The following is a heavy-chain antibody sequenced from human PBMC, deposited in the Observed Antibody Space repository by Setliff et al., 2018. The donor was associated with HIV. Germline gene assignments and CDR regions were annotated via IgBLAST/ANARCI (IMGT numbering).Heavy chain of an antibody. Sequence: ASVKVSCKASGYTFTSYGISWVRQAPGQGLEWMGWISAYNGNTNYAQKLQGRVTMTTDTSTSTAYMELRSLRSDDTAVYYCARGIDILVKMGIYYHYMDVWGKGTTVTVSS. V-gene: IGHV1-18*01. CDR1: GYTFTSYG. CDR3: ARGIDILVKMGIYYHYMDV. D-gene: IGHD2-15*01. J-gene: IGHJ6*03. CDR2: ISAYNGNT.